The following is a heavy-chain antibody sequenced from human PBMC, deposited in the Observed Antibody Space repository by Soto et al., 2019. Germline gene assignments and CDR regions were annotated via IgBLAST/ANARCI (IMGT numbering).Heavy chain of an antibody. V-gene: IGHV3-21*01. J-gene: IGHJ5*02. CDR3: ARDSTTGTDGIGDWFEP. CDR1: GFTFSSYS. CDR2: ISSRSRYI. Sequence: EVQLVESGGGLVKPGGSLRLSCAASGFTFSSYSMNWVRQAPGKGLELVSSISSRSRYIYYADSVKGRFTISRDNAKNSLYLQMNSRRAEDTAVYYCARDSTTGTDGIGDWFEPWGQGTLVTVSS. D-gene: IGHD1-1*01.